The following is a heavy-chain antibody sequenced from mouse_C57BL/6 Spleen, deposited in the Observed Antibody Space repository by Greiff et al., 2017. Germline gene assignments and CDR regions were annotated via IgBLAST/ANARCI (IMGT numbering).Heavy chain of an antibody. D-gene: IGHD2-3*01. CDR2: IYPGDGDT. Sequence: QVHVKQSGAELVKPGASVKISCKASGYAFSSYWMNWVKQRPGKGLAWIGQIYPGDGDTNYNGKFKGKATLTADKSSSTAYMLLSSLTSEDSAVYFCARSVMVTTPGWYFDVWGTGTTVTVSS. J-gene: IGHJ1*03. CDR1: GYAFSSYW. V-gene: IGHV1-80*01. CDR3: ARSVMVTTPGWYFDV.